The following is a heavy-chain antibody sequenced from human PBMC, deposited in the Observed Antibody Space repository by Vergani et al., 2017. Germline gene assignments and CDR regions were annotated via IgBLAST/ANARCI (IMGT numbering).Heavy chain of an antibody. CDR2: IYYSGST. V-gene: IGHV4-30-4*01. CDR3: ARGITMIVVVTLEGGWFDP. CDR1: GGSISSGDYY. J-gene: IGHJ5*02. Sequence: QVQLQESGPGLVKPSQTLSLTCTVSGGSISSGDYYWSWIRQPPGKGLEWIGYIYYSGSTYYNPSLKSRVTISVDTSKNQFSLKLSSVTAADTAVYYCARGITMIVVVTLEGGWFDPWGQGTLVTVSS. D-gene: IGHD3-22*01.